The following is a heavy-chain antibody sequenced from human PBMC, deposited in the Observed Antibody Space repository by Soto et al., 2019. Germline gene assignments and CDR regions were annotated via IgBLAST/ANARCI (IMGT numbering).Heavy chain of an antibody. CDR2: IRNKANGGTT. V-gene: IGHV3-49*04. CDR1: GFTFSDYY. J-gene: IGHJ3*02. CDR3: ARAGYCSSTSCSRRGAFDI. Sequence: PGGSLRLSCAASGFTFSDYYISWVRQAPGKGLEGVGFIRNKANGGTTEETTPVKGRFTISRDDSKSITYLQMNSLRAEDTAVYYCARAGYCSSTSCSRRGAFDIWGQGTMVTVSS. D-gene: IGHD2-2*01.